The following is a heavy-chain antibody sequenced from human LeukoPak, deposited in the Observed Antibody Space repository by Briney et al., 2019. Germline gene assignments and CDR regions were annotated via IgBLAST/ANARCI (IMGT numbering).Heavy chain of an antibody. D-gene: IGHD6-13*01. CDR1: GYSISSGYY. V-gene: IGHV4-38-2*02. J-gene: IGHJ4*02. CDR2: IYHSGST. CDR3: ARDPYIAAAGTDY. Sequence: KPSGTLSLTCTVSGYSISSGYYRGWIRQPPGKGLEWIGSIYHSGSTYYNPSLKSRVTISVDTSKNQFSLKLSSVTAADTAVYYCARDPYIAAAGTDYWGQGTLVTVSS.